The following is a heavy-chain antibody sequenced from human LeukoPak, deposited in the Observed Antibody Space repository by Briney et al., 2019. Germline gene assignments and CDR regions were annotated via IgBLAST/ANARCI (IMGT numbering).Heavy chain of an antibody. Sequence: GGSLRLSCAASGFTISSYWMSWVRQAPGKGLEWVANIKQDGSEQYYVDSVKGRFTISRDNAKNSLYLQMNSLRADDTAVYYCAGAGHWGSYIYDNSGYPDAFDIWGQGTMVTVSS. CDR2: IKQDGSEQ. V-gene: IGHV3-7*01. CDR3: AGAGHWGSYIYDNSGYPDAFDI. J-gene: IGHJ3*02. CDR1: GFTISSYW. D-gene: IGHD3-22*01.